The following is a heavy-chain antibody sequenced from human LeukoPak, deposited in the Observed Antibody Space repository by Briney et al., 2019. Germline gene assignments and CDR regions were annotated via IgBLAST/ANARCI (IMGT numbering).Heavy chain of an antibody. J-gene: IGHJ4*02. CDR3: ARGRNGGGPNYYFDY. V-gene: IGHV3-21*01. CDR2: ISSSSYI. CDR1: GFTFSSYS. D-gene: IGHD3-10*01. Sequence: GGSLRLSCAASGFTFSSYSMNWVRQAPGKGLEWVSSISSSSYIYSADSLKGRFTISRDNAKNSLYLQMNSLRAEDTAVYYCARGRNGGGPNYYFDYWGQGTLVTVSS.